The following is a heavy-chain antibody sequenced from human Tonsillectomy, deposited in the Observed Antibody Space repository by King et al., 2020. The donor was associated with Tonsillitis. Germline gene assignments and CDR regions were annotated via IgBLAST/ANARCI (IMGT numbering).Heavy chain of an antibody. V-gene: IGHV2-5*02. Sequence: TLKESGRTLLRPTQTLTLTCTLSGFSLTTPGVGVGWIRQPPGKALEWLALLYWDGDKRYNPSLKSRLVITRDASKNLVVLALTSMDPVDTATYYCAHKINDEVKAGFACDVWGQGTVVTVTS. CDR2: LYWDGDK. CDR1: GFSLTTPGVG. CDR3: AHKINDEVKAGFACDV. J-gene: IGHJ3*01.